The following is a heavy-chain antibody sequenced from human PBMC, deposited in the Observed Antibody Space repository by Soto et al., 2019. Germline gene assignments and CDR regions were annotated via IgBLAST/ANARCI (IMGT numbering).Heavy chain of an antibody. J-gene: IGHJ6*02. D-gene: IGHD2-15*01. CDR3: ARQGHRYCSGGSGDPQFYGMDV. V-gene: IGHV5-51*01. CDR1: GYSFTSYW. CDR2: IYPGDSDT. Sequence: PGESLKISCKGSGYSFTSYWIGWVRQMPGKGLEWMGIIYPGDSDTRYSPSFQGQVTISADKSISTAYLQWSSLKASDTAMYYCARQGHRYCSGGSGDPQFYGMDVWGQGNTVTFSS.